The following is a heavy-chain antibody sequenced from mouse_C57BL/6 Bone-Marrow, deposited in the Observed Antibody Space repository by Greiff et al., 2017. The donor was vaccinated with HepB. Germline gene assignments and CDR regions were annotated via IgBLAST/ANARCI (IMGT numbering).Heavy chain of an antibody. CDR2: IDPENGDT. J-gene: IGHJ4*01. CDR1: GFNIKDDY. Sequence: EVQLQQSGAELVRPGASVKLSCTASGFNIKDDYMHWVKQRPEQGLEWIGWIDPENGDTEYASKFQGKATITADTSSNTAYLQLSSLTSEDTAVYYCKGYYYGSSCGYYAMDYWGQGTSVTVSS. D-gene: IGHD1-1*01. V-gene: IGHV14-4*01. CDR3: KGYYYGSSCGYYAMDY.